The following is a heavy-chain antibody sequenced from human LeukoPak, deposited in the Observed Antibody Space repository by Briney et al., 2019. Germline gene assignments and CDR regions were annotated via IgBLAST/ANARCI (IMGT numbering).Heavy chain of an antibody. Sequence: ASVKVSCKASGYTFTSYGISWVRQAPGQGLEWMGWISAYNGNTNYAQKLQGRVTMTTDTSTSTAYMELRSLRSDDTAVYYCARDLAPNSSSWYPDAFDIWGQGTMVTVSS. CDR2: ISAYNGNT. D-gene: IGHD6-13*01. V-gene: IGHV1-18*01. CDR1: GYTFTSYG. CDR3: ARDLAPNSSSWYPDAFDI. J-gene: IGHJ3*02.